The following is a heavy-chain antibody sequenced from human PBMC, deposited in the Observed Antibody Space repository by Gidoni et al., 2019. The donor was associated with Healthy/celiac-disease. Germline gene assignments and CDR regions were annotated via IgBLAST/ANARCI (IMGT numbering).Heavy chain of an antibody. CDR2: ISGRGGST. Sequence: EVQLLESGGGLVQPGGSLRLSCAASGFTFSSYAMSWVRQAPGKGLEWVSAISGRGGSTYYADSVKGRFTISRDNSKNTLYLQMNSLRAEDTAVYYCATLSGSYGHLDYWGQGTLVTVSS. CDR3: ATLSGSYGHLDY. J-gene: IGHJ4*02. D-gene: IGHD1-26*01. CDR1: GFTFSSYA. V-gene: IGHV3-23*01.